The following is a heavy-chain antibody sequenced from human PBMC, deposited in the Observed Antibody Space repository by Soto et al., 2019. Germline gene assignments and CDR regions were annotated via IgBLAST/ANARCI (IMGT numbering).Heavy chain of an antibody. CDR1: GFTFSDHY. D-gene: IGHD6-19*01. V-gene: IGHV3-72*01. Sequence: EVQLVESGGGLVQPGGSLRLSCAASGFTFSDHYMQWVRQAPGKGLEWVARIRNKANSYTTICAASVKGRFTISRDGSKNSLYLEMSSLRTEDTAVYYCSRGAEGKTPAGSLNYYYGMDVWGQGTTVTVSS. CDR2: IRNKANSYTT. CDR3: SRGAEGKTPAGSLNYYYGMDV. J-gene: IGHJ6*02.